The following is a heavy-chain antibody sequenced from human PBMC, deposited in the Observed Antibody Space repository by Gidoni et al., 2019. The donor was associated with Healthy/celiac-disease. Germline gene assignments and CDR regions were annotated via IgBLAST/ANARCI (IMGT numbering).Heavy chain of an antibody. CDR2: IYYRGST. J-gene: IGHJ6*02. CDR3: ARGYDFWSGYRGYYYYGMDV. CDR1: GVSIRRYY. V-gene: IGHV4-59*01. Sequence: QVQLQESGPVLVKPSETLSLTCTVPGVSIRRYYRSWNRQPPGKGLEWIGYIYYRGSTHYNPSLKSRVTISVDTSKNQFSLKLSSVTAADTAVYYCARGYDFWSGYRGYYYYGMDVWGQGTTVTVSS. D-gene: IGHD3-3*01.